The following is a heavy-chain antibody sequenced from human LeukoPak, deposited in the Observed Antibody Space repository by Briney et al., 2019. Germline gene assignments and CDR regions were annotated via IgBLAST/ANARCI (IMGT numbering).Heavy chain of an antibody. CDR1: GFTFSSYG. CDR2: IRYDGSNK. V-gene: IGHV3-30*02. J-gene: IGHJ4*02. D-gene: IGHD2-2*01. CDR3: AKDLGYCSSTSCLGGRFDY. Sequence: PGGSLGLSCAASGFTFSSYGMHWVRQAPGKGLEWVAFIRYDGSNKYYADSVRGRFTISRDNSKNTLYLQMNSLRAEDTAVYYCAKDLGYCSSTSCLGGRFDYWGQGTLVTVSS.